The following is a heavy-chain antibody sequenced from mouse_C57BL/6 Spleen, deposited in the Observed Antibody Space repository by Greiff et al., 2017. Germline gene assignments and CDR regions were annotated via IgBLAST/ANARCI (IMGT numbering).Heavy chain of an antibody. V-gene: IGHV1-81*01. CDR1: GYTFTSYG. CDR3: ARSLGGAYYGSSYYAMDY. J-gene: IGHJ4*01. CDR2: IYPRSGNT. D-gene: IGHD1-1*01. Sequence: VQLQQSGAELARPGASVKLSCKASGYTFTSYGISWVKQRTGQGLEWIGEIYPRSGNTYYNEKFKGKATLTADKSSSTAYMELRSLTSEDSAVYFCARSLGGAYYGSSYYAMDYWGQGTSVTVSS.